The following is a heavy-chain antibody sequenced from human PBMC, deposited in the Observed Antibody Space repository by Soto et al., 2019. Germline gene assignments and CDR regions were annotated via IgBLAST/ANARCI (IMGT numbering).Heavy chain of an antibody. CDR1: GFTFSSYD. Sequence: GGSLRLSCAASGFTFSSYDMHWVRQATGKGLEWVSAIGTAGDTYYPGSVKGRFTISRENAKNSLYLQMNSLRAGDTAVYYCARGGLPYNWNYGDAFDIWGQGTRVPVSS. D-gene: IGHD1-7*01. CDR3: ARGGLPYNWNYGDAFDI. J-gene: IGHJ3*02. V-gene: IGHV3-13*01. CDR2: IGTAGDT.